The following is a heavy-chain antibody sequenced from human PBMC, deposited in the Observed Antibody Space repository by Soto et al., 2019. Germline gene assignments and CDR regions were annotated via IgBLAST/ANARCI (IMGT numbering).Heavy chain of an antibody. CDR2: ISYDESTT. CDR1: GFSFSRYC. J-gene: IGHJ3*01. Sequence: LRLSCAASGFSFSRYCIHWLRQAPCKGLEWVAVISYDESTTFYADSVKGRFTISRDNSKNTLFLQMNSLRPEDTAVYYCSKAMIGSYDSDAFDVWGQGTMVTVSS. V-gene: IGHV3-30*18. CDR3: SKAMIGSYDSDAFDV. D-gene: IGHD3-22*01.